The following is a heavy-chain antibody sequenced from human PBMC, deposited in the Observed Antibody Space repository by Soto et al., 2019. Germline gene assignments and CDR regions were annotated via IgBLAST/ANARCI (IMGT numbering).Heavy chain of an antibody. D-gene: IGHD2-15*01. J-gene: IGHJ4*02. CDR1: GFTISTYW. V-gene: IGHV3-74*01. CDR2: IKTDGSIT. CDR3: TTLVVAGAPLTC. Sequence: EVQLVESGGGLVQPGGSLRLSCVASGFTISTYWMHWVRQAPGKGLVWVSRIKTDGSITNYADSVKCRFTTSRDNTKDTLYRQMSSLRGEVTAVYYCTTLVVAGAPLTCWGQGTLVTVSA.